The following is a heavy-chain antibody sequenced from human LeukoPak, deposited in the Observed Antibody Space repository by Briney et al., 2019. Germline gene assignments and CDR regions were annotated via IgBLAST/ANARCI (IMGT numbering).Heavy chain of an antibody. Sequence: GASVKVSCKASGGTFSSYAISWVRQAPGQGLEWMGGIIPIFGTANYAQKLQGRVTMTTDTSTSTAYMELRSLRSDDTAVYYCARDRGDRGHCPDYWGQGTLVTVSS. V-gene: IGHV1-69*05. CDR3: ARDRGDRGHCPDY. D-gene: IGHD2-21*02. CDR2: IIPIFGTA. J-gene: IGHJ4*02. CDR1: GGTFSSYA.